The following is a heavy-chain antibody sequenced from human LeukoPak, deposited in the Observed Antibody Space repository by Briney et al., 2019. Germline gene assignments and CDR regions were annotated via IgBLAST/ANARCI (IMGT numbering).Heavy chain of an antibody. V-gene: IGHV1-46*01. Sequence: ASVKVSCKASGYTFTTYYIHWVRQAPGQGLEWMGIIDPSGGSTNYAQKFQGRVTMTRDMSTSTVYMELSSLRSEDTAVYYCARGRQILNWFDPWGQGTLVTVSS. J-gene: IGHJ5*02. CDR3: ARGRQILNWFDP. D-gene: IGHD2/OR15-2a*01. CDR2: IDPSGGST. CDR1: GYTFTTYY.